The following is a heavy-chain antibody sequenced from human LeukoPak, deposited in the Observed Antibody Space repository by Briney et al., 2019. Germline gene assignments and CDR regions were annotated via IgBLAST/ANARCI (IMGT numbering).Heavy chain of an antibody. Sequence: SETLSLTCAVYGGSFSGYYWSWIRQPPGKGLEWIGEINHSGSTNYNPPLKSRVTVSVDTSKNQFSLKLSSVTAADTAVYYCARGRRFYYYYYMDVWGKGTTVTASS. CDR1: GGSFSGYY. CDR3: ARGRRFYYYYYMDV. J-gene: IGHJ6*03. CDR2: INHSGST. V-gene: IGHV4-34*01. D-gene: IGHD1-1*01.